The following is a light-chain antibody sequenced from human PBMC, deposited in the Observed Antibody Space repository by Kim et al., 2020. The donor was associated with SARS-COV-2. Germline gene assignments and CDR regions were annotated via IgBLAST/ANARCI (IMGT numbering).Light chain of an antibody. CDR2: GKN. J-gene: IGLJ2*01. V-gene: IGLV3-19*01. Sequence: ALGQTDSITCQGDSLRSDYATGYQHKPGQAPILVIYGKNNRPSGIPDRFSGSSSGNTASLTITGTQAGDEADYYCNSRDSNDNVVFGGGTQLTVL. CDR1: SLRSDY. CDR3: NSRDSNDNVV.